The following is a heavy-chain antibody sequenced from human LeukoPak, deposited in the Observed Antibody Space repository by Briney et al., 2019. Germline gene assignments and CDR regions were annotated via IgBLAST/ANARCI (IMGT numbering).Heavy chain of an antibody. V-gene: IGHV3-30*18. CDR3: AKEFKWGNWYFDL. Sequence: PGGSLRLSCAASGFSFSSDSMHWVRQAPGKGLEWVGVIGNDGTAKYYADSVKGRFTISRDNSKNTAYLQMNSLRVEDTAVYYCAKEFKWGNWYFDLWGRGTLVTVSS. CDR1: GFSFSSDS. J-gene: IGHJ2*01. CDR2: IGNDGTAK. D-gene: IGHD7-27*01.